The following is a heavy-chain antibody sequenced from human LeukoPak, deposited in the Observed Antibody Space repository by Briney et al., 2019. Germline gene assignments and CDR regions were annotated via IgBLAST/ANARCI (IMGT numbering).Heavy chain of an antibody. J-gene: IGHJ6*02. CDR3: ASGIYCSSTSCYGGMDV. CDR1: GGSFSGYY. D-gene: IGHD2-2*01. V-gene: IGHV4-34*01. Sequence: SETLSLTCAVYGGSFSGYYWSWIRQPPGKGLEWIGEINHSGSTNYNPSLKSRVTISVDRSKNQFSLKLSSVTAADTAVYYCASGIYCSSTSCYGGMDVWGQGTTVTVSS. CDR2: INHSGST.